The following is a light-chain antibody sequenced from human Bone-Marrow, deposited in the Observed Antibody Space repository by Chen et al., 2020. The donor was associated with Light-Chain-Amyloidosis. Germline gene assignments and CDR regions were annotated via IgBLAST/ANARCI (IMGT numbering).Light chain of an antibody. CDR3: QQYNTYPWT. CDR2: KAS. Sequence: DIQMTQSPSTLSASVRDRVTLTCRASQSIGTWLAWYQQIPGKAPKLLIYKASSLESGVPSRFSGSGSGTEFTLTISSLQPDDFATYYCQQYNTYPWTFGQGTKVEIK. CDR1: QSIGTW. V-gene: IGKV1-5*03. J-gene: IGKJ1*01.